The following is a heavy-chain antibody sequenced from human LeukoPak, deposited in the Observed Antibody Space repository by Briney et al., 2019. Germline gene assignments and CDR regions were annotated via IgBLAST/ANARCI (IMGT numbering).Heavy chain of an antibody. CDR3: TRDGLRSRAFDL. CDR1: GFTFSSHL. CDR2: VSTDGSRI. J-gene: IGHJ4*02. Sequence: SLRLSRHASGFTFSSHLMHWLRQPPGKGRVWVSRVSTDGSRIDYPASAKGPFTISRDNAKNTLYLQLNSRSVEDPAVYFCTRDGLRSRAFDLWGQGTLVTVSS. V-gene: IGHV3-74*01. D-gene: IGHD3/OR15-3a*01.